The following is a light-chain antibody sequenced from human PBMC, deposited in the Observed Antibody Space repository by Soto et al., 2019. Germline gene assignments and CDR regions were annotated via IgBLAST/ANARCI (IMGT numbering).Light chain of an antibody. V-gene: IGKV3-15*01. CDR3: LQDYNLPRK. CDR2: GAS. J-gene: IGKJ1*01. CDR1: QSVKSN. Sequence: MSQALATLWTTPIGRATLSFRASQSVKSNLAWYQQKPGQAHRLLIYGASTRATGIPARFSGSGSGTDFTLTISSLQPEDFATYYCLQDYNLPRKFGQGTKVDVK.